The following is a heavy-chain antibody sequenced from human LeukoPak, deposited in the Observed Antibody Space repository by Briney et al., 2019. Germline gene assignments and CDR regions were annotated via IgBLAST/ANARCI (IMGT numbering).Heavy chain of an antibody. CDR2: ISWDGGST. CDR1: GFTFDDYT. Sequence: PGGSLRLSCAVSGFTFDDYTMHWVRQAPGKGLEWVSLISWDGGSTYYADSVKGRFTISRDNSKNSLYLQMNSLRTEDTALYYCAKDIGAWRYSSSYYYGMDVWGQGTTVTVSS. D-gene: IGHD6-6*01. J-gene: IGHJ6*02. CDR3: AKDIGAWRYSSSYYYGMDV. V-gene: IGHV3-43*01.